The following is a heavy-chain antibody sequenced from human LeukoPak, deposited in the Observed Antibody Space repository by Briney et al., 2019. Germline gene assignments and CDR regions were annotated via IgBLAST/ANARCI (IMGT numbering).Heavy chain of an antibody. CDR2: ISDSKRGGTT. CDR3: AKVPNYYDTTTYYG. CDR1: GFTFSSYW. Sequence: GGSLRLSCAASGFTFSSYWMSWVRQAPGKGLEWVSAISDSKRGGTTYYADSVKGRFTISRDTSKNTLYLQMSSLRVEDTAVYYCAKVPNYYDTTTYYGWGQGALVAVSS. J-gene: IGHJ4*02. D-gene: IGHD3-22*01. V-gene: IGHV3-23*01.